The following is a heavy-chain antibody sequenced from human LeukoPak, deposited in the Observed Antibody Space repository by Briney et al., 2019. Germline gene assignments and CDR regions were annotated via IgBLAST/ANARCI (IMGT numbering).Heavy chain of an antibody. V-gene: IGHV4-39*07. Sequence: SETLSLTCTVSGGSISSSSSYWGWIRQPPGKGLEWIGSIYYSGSTYYNPSLKSRVTISVDTSKNQFSLKLSSVTAADTAVYYCARQRITMVRGVIRNWFDPWGQGTLVTVSS. CDR1: GGSISSSSSY. D-gene: IGHD3-10*01. CDR3: ARQRITMVRGVIRNWFDP. CDR2: IYYSGST. J-gene: IGHJ5*02.